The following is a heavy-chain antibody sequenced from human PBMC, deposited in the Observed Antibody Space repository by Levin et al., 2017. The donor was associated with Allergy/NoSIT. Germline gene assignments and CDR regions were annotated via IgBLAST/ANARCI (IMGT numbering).Heavy chain of an antibody. V-gene: IGHV4-59*01. Sequence: PSETLSLTCTVSGGSISSYYWSWIRQPPGKGLEWIGYIYYSGSTNYNPSLKSRVTISVDTSKNQFSLKLSSVTAADTAVYYCASLQLAVAETQYFQHWGQGTLVTVSS. CDR3: ASLQLAVAETQYFQH. D-gene: IGHD6-19*01. CDR1: GGSISSYY. CDR2: IYYSGST. J-gene: IGHJ1*01.